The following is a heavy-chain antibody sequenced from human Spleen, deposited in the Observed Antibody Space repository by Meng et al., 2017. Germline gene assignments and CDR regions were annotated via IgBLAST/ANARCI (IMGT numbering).Heavy chain of an antibody. CDR1: GYTITGYY. CDR3: AREYGGYEPFDY. V-gene: IGHV1-2*06. J-gene: IGHJ4*02. D-gene: IGHD5-12*01. CDR2: IDPDSGGT. Sequence: QVQLVQSGAEVKKPGASVKVSCKTSGYTITGYYIHWVRQAPGQGLEWMGRIDPDSGGTNSAQKFQGRVTMTRDTSISTAYMELSSLRSDDTAVYYCAREYGGYEPFDYWGQGTLVTVSS.